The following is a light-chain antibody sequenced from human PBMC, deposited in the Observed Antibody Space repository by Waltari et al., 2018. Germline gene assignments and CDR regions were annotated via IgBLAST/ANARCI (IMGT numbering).Light chain of an antibody. CDR2: GNS. CDR3: QSYDSSLSGSEV. CDR1: SSNIGAGYD. V-gene: IGLV1-40*01. Sequence: QSVLTQPPSVSGAPGQRVTISCTGSSSNIGAGYDVHWYQQLPGTAPTLLINGNSTRPSGVPDRFSGSKSGTSASLAITGLQAEDEADYYCQSYDSSLSGSEVFGGGTKLTVL. J-gene: IGLJ2*01.